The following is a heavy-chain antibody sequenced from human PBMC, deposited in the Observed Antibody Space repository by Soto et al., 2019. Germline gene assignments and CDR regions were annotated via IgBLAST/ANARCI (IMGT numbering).Heavy chain of an antibody. CDR1: GFTFSSYA. V-gene: IGHV3-23*01. J-gene: IGHJ4*02. D-gene: IGHD3-10*01. CDR2: ISGSGGST. CDR3: AKDPDYYGLGTEYYFDY. Sequence: GGSLRLSCAASGFTFSSYAMSWVRQAPGKGLEWVSAISGSGGSTYYADSVKGRFTISRDNSKNTLYLQMNSLRAEDTAVYYCAKDPDYYGLGTEYYFDYWGQGTLVTISS.